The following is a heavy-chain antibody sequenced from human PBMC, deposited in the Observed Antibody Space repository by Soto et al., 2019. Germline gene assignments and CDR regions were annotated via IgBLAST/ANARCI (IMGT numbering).Heavy chain of an antibody. D-gene: IGHD5-18*01. CDR1: GFSFSSYS. Sequence: GGSLRLSCAASGFSFSSYSFTWVRQAPGKGLEWVAGISIGGDKTWHADSVKGRFTISRDNSKNTVYLQMKSLRVDDTAVYYCAKWDGYGDHWGQGTLVTVPQ. CDR2: ISIGGDKT. J-gene: IGHJ5*02. CDR3: AKWDGYGDH. V-gene: IGHV3-23*01.